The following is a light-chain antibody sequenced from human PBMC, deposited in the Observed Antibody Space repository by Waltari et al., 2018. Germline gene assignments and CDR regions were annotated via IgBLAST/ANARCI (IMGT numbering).Light chain of an antibody. CDR2: EAS. CDR1: ESVSNS. CDR3: QQRFSWPPT. Sequence: ERVMTQSPATLSLSPGERATLSCTASESVSNSLAWYQQKPGQGPRLLIYEASNRATGIPARFSGSGSGTDFTLTINNVEPEDFALYFCQQRFSWPPTFGGGTKVDI. V-gene: IGKV3-11*01. J-gene: IGKJ4*01.